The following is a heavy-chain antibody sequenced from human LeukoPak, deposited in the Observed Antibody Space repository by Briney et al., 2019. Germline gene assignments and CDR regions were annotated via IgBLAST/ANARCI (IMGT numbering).Heavy chain of an antibody. CDR2: MYYSGST. CDR3: ASEYRSDSYFDL. CDR1: GGSVSRSNYY. J-gene: IGHJ2*01. Sequence: SETLSLTCNVSGGSVSRSNYYWTWIRQPPGKGLEWIGYMYYSGSTYYNPSLKSRVTISIDTSKNQFSLKLSSVTAADTAVYYCASEYRSDSYFDLWGRGPLVTVSS. V-gene: IGHV4-61*01. D-gene: IGHD6-19*01.